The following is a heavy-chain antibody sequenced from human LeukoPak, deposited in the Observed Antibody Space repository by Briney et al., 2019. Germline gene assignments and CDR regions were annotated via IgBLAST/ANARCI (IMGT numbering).Heavy chain of an antibody. Sequence: GGSLRLSCAASGFTFSNAYMNWVRQAPGKGLEWDGRIKPKTDGETTEYAAPVKGRFSISRDDSKNMLYLQMNSLKTEDTAVYYCITPLPYSAQGGQGTLVTVSS. V-gene: IGHV3-15*07. CDR1: GFTFSNAY. CDR2: IKPKTDGETT. J-gene: IGHJ4*02. D-gene: IGHD2-21*01. CDR3: ITPLPYSAQ.